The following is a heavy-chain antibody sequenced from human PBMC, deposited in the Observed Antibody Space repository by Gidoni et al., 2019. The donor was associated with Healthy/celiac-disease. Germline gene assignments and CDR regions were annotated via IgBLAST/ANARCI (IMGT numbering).Heavy chain of an antibody. CDR2: IYYSGST. CDR3: ARHGAWIQLWPPGWFDP. D-gene: IGHD5-18*01. Sequence: QLQLQESGPGLVKPSETLSLTCTVSGGSISSSSYYWGWIRQPPGKGLEWIGSIYYSGSTYYNPSLKSRVTISVDTSKNQFSLKLSSVTAADTAVYYCARHGAWIQLWPPGWFDPWGQGTLVTVSS. V-gene: IGHV4-39*01. J-gene: IGHJ5*02. CDR1: GGSISSSSYY.